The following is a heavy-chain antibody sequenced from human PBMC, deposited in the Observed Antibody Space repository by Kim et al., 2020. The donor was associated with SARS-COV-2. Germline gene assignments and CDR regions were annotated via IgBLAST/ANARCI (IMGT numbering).Heavy chain of an antibody. CDR1: GYSFTSYW. CDR2: IYPGDSDT. Sequence: GESLKISCKGSGYSFTSYWIGWVRQMPGKGLEWMGIIYPGDSDTRYSPSFQGQVTISADKSISTAYLQWSSLKASDTAMYYCARHVKIIAARRNPPRNGYCSGGSCSTPRDYYYGMDVWGQGTTVTVSS. CDR3: ARHVKIIAARRNPPRNGYCSGGSCSTPRDYYYGMDV. V-gene: IGHV5-51*01. D-gene: IGHD2-15*01. J-gene: IGHJ6*02.